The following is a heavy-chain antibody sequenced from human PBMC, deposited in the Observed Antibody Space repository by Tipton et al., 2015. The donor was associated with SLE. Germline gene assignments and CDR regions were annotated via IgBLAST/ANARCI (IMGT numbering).Heavy chain of an antibody. CDR2: IYYSGST. J-gene: IGHJ4*02. V-gene: IGHV4-59*08. Sequence: TLSLTCTVSGGSISSYYWSWIRQPPGKGLEWIGYIYYSGSTNYNPSLKSRVTISVDTSKHHFSLKVNSVTAADTATYYCARTHYYDHTGYSLLDYWGQGTLVTVSS. D-gene: IGHD3-22*01. CDR3: ARTHYYDHTGYSLLDY. CDR1: GGSISSYY.